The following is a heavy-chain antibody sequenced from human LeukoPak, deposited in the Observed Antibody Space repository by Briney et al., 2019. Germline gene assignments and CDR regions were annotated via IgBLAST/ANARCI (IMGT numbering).Heavy chain of an antibody. CDR1: GYTFTGYY. Sequence: ASVKVSCKASGYTFTGYYMHWVRQAPGQGLEWMGWINPNSGGTNYAQKFQGRVTMTRDTSISTAYMELSRLRSDDTAVYYCARDGYSYIIYYYMDIWGKGTTVTISS. J-gene: IGHJ6*03. CDR3: ARDGYSYIIYYYMDI. D-gene: IGHD5-18*01. V-gene: IGHV1-2*02. CDR2: INPNSGGT.